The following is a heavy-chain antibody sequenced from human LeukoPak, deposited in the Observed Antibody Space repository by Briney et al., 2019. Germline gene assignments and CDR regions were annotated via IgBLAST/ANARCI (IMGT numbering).Heavy chain of an antibody. CDR2: IYPGDSDT. J-gene: IGHJ6*02. Sequence: GESLKISCKGSGYSFTSYWIGWVRQMPGKGLEWMGIIYPGDSDTRYSPSFQGQVTISADKSISTAYLQWSSPKASDTAMYYCARQVVVPAAMYGMDVWGQGTTVTVSS. CDR1: GYSFTSYW. CDR3: ARQVVVPAAMYGMDV. D-gene: IGHD2-2*01. V-gene: IGHV5-51*01.